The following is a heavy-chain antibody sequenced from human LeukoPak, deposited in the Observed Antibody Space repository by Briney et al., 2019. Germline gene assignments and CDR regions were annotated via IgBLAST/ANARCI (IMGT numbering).Heavy chain of an antibody. V-gene: IGHV1-3*01. CDR2: INAGNGNT. D-gene: IGHD6-13*01. CDR3: AASSPRESSSWYDY. J-gene: IGHJ4*02. Sequence: ASVRVSCKASGYTFTSYAMHWARQAPGQRLEWMGWINAGNGNTKYSQKFQGRVTITRDTSASTAYMELSSLRSEDTAVYYCAASSPRESSSWYDYWGQGTLVTVSS. CDR1: GYTFTSYA.